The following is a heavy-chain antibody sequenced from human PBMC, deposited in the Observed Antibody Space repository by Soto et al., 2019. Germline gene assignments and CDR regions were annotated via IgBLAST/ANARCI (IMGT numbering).Heavy chain of an antibody. Sequence: PEVTLRLSCSASGFTVSSNYLSCFRQAPGKGLEWVSVIYSGGSTYYADSVKGRFTISRDNSKNTLYLQMNSLRTEDTAGYHCAKGYLYDHTSPSTDAFARWGQGTQGTVAS. J-gene: IGHJ3*02. D-gene: IGHD3-3*01. CDR1: GFTVSSNY. V-gene: IGHV3-53*01. CDR3: AKGYLYDHTSPSTDAFAR. CDR2: IYSGGST.